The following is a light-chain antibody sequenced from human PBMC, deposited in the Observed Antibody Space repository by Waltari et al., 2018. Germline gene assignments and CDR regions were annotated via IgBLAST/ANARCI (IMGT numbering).Light chain of an antibody. Sequence: SYVLTQPPSASVAPGKTATIACGGNTVGGKSVQWYQQKPGQAPVLVVHDDNARPSGIPDRFSGSNAGDTATLTISRVEVGDEADYYGQVWDSSPETVVFGGGTKLTVL. CDR2: DDN. J-gene: IGLJ2*01. V-gene: IGLV3-21*01. CDR1: TVGGKS. CDR3: QVWDSSPETVV.